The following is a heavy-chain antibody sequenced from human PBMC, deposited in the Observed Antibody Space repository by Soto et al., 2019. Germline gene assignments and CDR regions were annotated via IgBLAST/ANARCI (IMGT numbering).Heavy chain of an antibody. Sequence: VASVKVSCKASGYTFTVYYMNWVRQAPGQGLEWMGIINPSSGSTINAQKFQGRVTMTRETSTSKVYMELSSLTSEDTAVYYCARKRDRDFDYWGQGTLVTVS. V-gene: IGHV1-46*01. CDR1: GYTFTVYY. CDR2: INPSSGST. CDR3: ARKRDRDFDY. J-gene: IGHJ4*02.